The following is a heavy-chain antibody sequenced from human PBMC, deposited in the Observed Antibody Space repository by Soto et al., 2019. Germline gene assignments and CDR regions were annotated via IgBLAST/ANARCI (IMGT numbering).Heavy chain of an antibody. CDR3: ARTRYYDFWSGYYTGSAFDI. Sequence: SGPTRVNPTQTLTLTCTFSGFSLSTSGMCVSWIRQPPGKALEWLALIDWDDDKYYSTSLKTRLTISKDTSKNQVVLTMTNMDPVDTATYYCARTRYYDFWSGYYTGSAFDIWGQGTMVTVSS. CDR1: GFSLSTSGMC. J-gene: IGHJ3*02. D-gene: IGHD3-3*01. V-gene: IGHV2-70*01. CDR2: IDWDDDK.